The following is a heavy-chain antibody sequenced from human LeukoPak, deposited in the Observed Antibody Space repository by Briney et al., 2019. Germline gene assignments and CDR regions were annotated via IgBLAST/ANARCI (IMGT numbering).Heavy chain of an antibody. Sequence: PSETLSLTCTVSGGSISSYYWSWIRQPPGKGLEWIGYIYYSGSTNYNPSLKSRVTISVDTSKNQFSLKLSSVTAADTAVDYCARCPNYYMDVWGKGTTVTVSS. V-gene: IGHV4-59*01. CDR1: GGSISSYY. D-gene: IGHD3-16*02. CDR3: ARCPNYYMDV. J-gene: IGHJ6*03. CDR2: IYYSGST.